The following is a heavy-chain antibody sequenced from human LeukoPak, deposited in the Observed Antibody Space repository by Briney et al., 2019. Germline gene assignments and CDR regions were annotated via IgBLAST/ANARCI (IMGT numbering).Heavy chain of an antibody. CDR2: ISGRGQST. V-gene: IGHV3-23*01. CDR3: VQRGYDYDSAGLFYAEYFHN. Sequence: GGPLRLSCTASGFRFTDYAMNWVRQAPGKGLEWVSAISGRGQSTYYADSVKGRFSVSRDNSNHTLFLQMNSLRVEDTALYYGVQRGYDYDSAGLFYAEYFHNWGKGTLVTVAS. J-gene: IGHJ1*01. D-gene: IGHD3-22*01. CDR1: GFRFTDYA.